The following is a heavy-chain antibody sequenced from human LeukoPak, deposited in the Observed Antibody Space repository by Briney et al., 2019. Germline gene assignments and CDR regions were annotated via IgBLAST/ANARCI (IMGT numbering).Heavy chain of an antibody. CDR1: GGSISSYY. V-gene: IGHV4-59*01. CDR3: ARFEYSSSSGLDV. CDR2: IYYSGST. J-gene: IGHJ6*04. Sequence: SETLSLTRTVSGGSISSYYWSWLRQPPGKGLEWIGYIYYSGSTNYNPSLKSRVTISVDTSKNQFSLKLSSVTAADTAVYYCARFEYSSSSGLDVWGKGTTVTVSS. D-gene: IGHD6-6*01.